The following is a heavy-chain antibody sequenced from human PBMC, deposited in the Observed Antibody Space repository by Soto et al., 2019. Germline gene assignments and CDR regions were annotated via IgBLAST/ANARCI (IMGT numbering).Heavy chain of an antibody. D-gene: IGHD3-3*01. J-gene: IGHJ4*02. V-gene: IGHV3-15*01. CDR3: TTERRVNPDY. CDR1: GFTFTNAW. Sequence: GSLRLSCVASGFTFTNAWMSWVRQAPGKGLEWVGRIKSKTDGGTADYAAPVKGRFTISRDDSKNTLYMQMNSLKTEDTAVYYCTTERRVNPDYWGLGTLVTVSS. CDR2: IKSKTDGGTA.